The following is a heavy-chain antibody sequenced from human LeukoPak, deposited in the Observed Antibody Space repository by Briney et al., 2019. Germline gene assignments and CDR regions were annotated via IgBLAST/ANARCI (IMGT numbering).Heavy chain of an antibody. V-gene: IGHV3-21*01. D-gene: IGHD3-22*01. CDR3: ARDHYYDSSGYIPAGDVFDI. Sequence: PGGSLRLSCAASGFTFNVYSMNWVRQAPGKGLEWVSSISSSSSYIYYADSVKGRFTISRDNAKNSLYLQMNSLRAEDTAVYYCARDHYYDSSGYIPAGDVFDIWGQGTKVTVSS. CDR2: ISSSSSYI. CDR1: GFTFNVYS. J-gene: IGHJ3*02.